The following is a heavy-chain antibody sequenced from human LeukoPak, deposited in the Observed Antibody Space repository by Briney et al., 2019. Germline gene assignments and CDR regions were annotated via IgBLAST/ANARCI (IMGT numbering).Heavy chain of an antibody. J-gene: IGHJ4*02. CDR1: GFIFSGYA. CDR3: AVLFDWSPPDY. CDR2: ISGSGGST. Sequence: GGSLRLSCAASGFIFSGYAMTWVRQAPGKGLEWVSTISGSGGSTYYADSVKGRFTISRDNSKNTLYLQMNSLRAEDTAVYYCAVLFDWSPPDYWGQGTLVTVSS. V-gene: IGHV3-23*01. D-gene: IGHD3-9*01.